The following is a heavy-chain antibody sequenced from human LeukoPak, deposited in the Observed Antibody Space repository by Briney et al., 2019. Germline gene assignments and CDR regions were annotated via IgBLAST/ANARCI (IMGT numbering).Heavy chain of an antibody. J-gene: IGHJ3*02. CDR3: ALKNWRPLHAFDI. V-gene: IGHV1-69*05. CDR1: GGTFRSYA. Sequence: GASVKVSCKASGGTFRSYAISWVRQAPGQGLEWMGRIIPIFGTANYAQKFQGRVTITTDESTSTAYMELSSLRSEDTAVYYCALKNWRPLHAFDIWGQGTMVTVSS. D-gene: IGHD2-8*01. CDR2: IIPIFGTA.